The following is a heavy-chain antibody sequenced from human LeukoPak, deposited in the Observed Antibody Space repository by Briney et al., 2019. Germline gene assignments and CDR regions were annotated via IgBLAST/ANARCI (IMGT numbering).Heavy chain of an antibody. V-gene: IGHV1/OR15-1*01. Sequence: ASVKVSCKASGYIFTDYYMHWVRQAPGQELGWMGRINPNSGGTNYAQKFQGRVTMTRDTSISTAYTELSSLRSEDTATYYCASQSYGSGSYWPDLYYYYYGMDVWGQGTTVTVSS. CDR1: GYIFTDYY. D-gene: IGHD3-10*01. CDR3: ASQSYGSGSYWPDLYYYYYGMDV. J-gene: IGHJ6*02. CDR2: INPNSGGT.